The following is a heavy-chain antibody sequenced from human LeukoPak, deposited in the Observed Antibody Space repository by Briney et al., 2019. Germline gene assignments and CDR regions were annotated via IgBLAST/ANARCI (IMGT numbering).Heavy chain of an antibody. Sequence: GGSLTLSCAASGFTFSTYAMSWVRQAPGTGLEWVSGISGSGGSTTHADSVNDRFTISRDNSKNTLYLQMNSLRAEDTALYYCAKDMYSGSNYFFDSWGQGTLVTVSS. V-gene: IGHV3-23*01. J-gene: IGHJ4*02. CDR3: AKDMYSGSNYFFDS. CDR1: GFTFSTYA. CDR2: ISGSGGST. D-gene: IGHD6-25*01.